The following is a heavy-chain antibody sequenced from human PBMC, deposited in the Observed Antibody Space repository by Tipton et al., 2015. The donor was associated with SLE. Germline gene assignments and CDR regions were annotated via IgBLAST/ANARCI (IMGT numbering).Heavy chain of an antibody. Sequence: TLSLTCSVSGASLRNSGYYWGWIRQPPGKGLEWIGSIYYSGTTHYSPSLKSRVSISVDTSKNQFSLKLNSMTAADTAVYYCARAVGDTSGYLDYWGLGTLVTVSS. D-gene: IGHD3-22*01. J-gene: IGHJ4*02. CDR3: ARAVGDTSGYLDY. CDR2: IYYSGTT. CDR1: GASLRNSGYY. V-gene: IGHV4-39*07.